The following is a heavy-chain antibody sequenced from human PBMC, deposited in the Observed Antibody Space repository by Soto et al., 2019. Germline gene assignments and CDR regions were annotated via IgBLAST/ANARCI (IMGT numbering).Heavy chain of an antibody. Sequence: ASETLSLTCTVSGGSISSGDCYWSWIRQPPGKGLEWIGYIYYSGSTYYNPSLKSRVTISVDTSKNQFSLKLSSVTAADTAVYYCARDGTYSSSPYWGQGTLVTVSS. D-gene: IGHD6-6*01. CDR3: ARDGTYSSSPY. CDR2: IYYSGST. J-gene: IGHJ4*02. CDR1: GGSISSGDCY. V-gene: IGHV4-30-4*01.